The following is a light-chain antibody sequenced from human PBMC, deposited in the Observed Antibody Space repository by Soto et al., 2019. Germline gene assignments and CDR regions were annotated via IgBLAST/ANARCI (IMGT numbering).Light chain of an antibody. J-gene: IGKJ3*01. V-gene: IGKV1-9*01. CDR3: QQLNSYPS. Sequence: IQLTQSPSSLSASVGDRVTITCRASQGISSYLAWYQQKPGKAPKLLIYAASTLQSGVPSRFSGSGSGTDFTLTISSLQPEDFATYYCQQLNSYPSFGPGTKVEIK. CDR2: AAS. CDR1: QGISSY.